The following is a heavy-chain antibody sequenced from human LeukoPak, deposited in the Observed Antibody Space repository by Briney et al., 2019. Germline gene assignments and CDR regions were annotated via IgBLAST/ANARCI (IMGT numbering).Heavy chain of an antibody. CDR2: ISGSGGST. J-gene: IGHJ4*02. CDR1: GFTFSSYG. CDR3: ARDVVAAAGTWDY. Sequence: GGSLRLSCAASGFTFSSYGMSWVRQAPGKGLEWVSAISGSGGSTYYADSVKGRFTISRDNSKNTLYLQMNSLRAEDTAVYYCARDVVAAAGTWDYWGQGTLVTVSS. V-gene: IGHV3-23*01. D-gene: IGHD6-13*01.